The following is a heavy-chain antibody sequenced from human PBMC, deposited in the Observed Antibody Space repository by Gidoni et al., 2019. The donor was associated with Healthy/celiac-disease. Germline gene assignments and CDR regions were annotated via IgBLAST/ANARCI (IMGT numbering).Heavy chain of an antibody. Sequence: EVQLVESGGGLVKPGGSLRLSCAASGFTFSSYSMNWVRQAPGKGLEWVSSISSSSSYIYYADSVKGRFTISRDNAKNSLYLQMNSLRAEDTAVYYCARGDLRELLPIDYWGQGTLVTVSS. CDR1: GFTFSSYS. CDR2: ISSSSSYI. D-gene: IGHD1-26*01. CDR3: ARGDLRELLPIDY. V-gene: IGHV3-21*01. J-gene: IGHJ4*02.